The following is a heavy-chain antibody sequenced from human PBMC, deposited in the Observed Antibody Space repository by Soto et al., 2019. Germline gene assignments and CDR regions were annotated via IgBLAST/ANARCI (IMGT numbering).Heavy chain of an antibody. CDR2: IYSGGST. Sequence: WGSLRLSSAASGFTVSSNYMSWVRQAPGKGLEWVSVIYSGGSTYYADSVKGRFTISRDNSKNTLYLQMNSLRAEDTALYYGARGRPPRHYFDYWVQGTLVTVSS. CDR3: ARGRPPRHYFDY. CDR1: GFTVSSNY. V-gene: IGHV3-53*01. J-gene: IGHJ4*02.